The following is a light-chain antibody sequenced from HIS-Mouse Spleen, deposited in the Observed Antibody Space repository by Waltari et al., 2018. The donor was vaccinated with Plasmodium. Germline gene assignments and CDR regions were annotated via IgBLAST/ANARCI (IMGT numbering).Light chain of an antibody. J-gene: IGKJ4*01. CDR2: DAS. Sequence: EIVLTQSPATLSLSPGERATLSCRASQSVSSYLAWYQQKPGQAPRLLIYDASNRATGVPARFSGSGSGTDFTLTISSLEPEDFAFYYCQQRSNWPRVLTFGGGTKVEIK. CDR3: QQRSNWPRVLT. CDR1: QSVSSY. V-gene: IGKV3-11*01.